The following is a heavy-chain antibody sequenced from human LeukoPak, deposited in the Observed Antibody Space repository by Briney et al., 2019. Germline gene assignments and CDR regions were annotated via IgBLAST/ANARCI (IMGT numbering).Heavy chain of an antibody. J-gene: IGHJ4*02. CDR3: ARSPYYYDSSGYYLGY. V-gene: IGHV3-21*01. Sequence: PGGSLRLSCAASGFTFSSYSMNWVRQAPGKGLEWVSSISSSSSYIYYADSVKGRFTISRDNAKNSLYLQVNSLRAEDTAVYYCARSPYYYDSSGYYLGYWGQGTLVTVSS. CDR2: ISSSSSYI. CDR1: GFTFSSYS. D-gene: IGHD3-22*01.